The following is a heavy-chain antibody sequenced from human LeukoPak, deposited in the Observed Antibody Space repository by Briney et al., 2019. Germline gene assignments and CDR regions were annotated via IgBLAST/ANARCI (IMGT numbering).Heavy chain of an antibody. CDR3: AGWPIFSDAFHI. V-gene: IGHV3-48*03. CDR1: GFIFSGYE. CDR2: INSRGNTK. J-gene: IGHJ3*02. D-gene: IGHD2-15*01. Sequence: GGSLRLSCAVSGFIFSGYEMNWVRQAPGKGLEWLSYINSRGNTKYYADSVKGRFTISRDNAKNSLYVQMNSLRAEDTAVYYCAGWPIFSDAFHIWGQGTMVTVSS.